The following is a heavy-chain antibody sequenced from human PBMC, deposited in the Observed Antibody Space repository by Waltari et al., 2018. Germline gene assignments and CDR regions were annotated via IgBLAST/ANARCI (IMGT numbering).Heavy chain of an antibody. V-gene: IGHV5-51*01. D-gene: IGHD2-15*01. CDR3: ARGYCSGGSCHNFDY. CDR2: IYPGDSDT. J-gene: IGHJ4*02. Sequence: EVQLVQSGAEVKKPGESLKISCTGSGYSFTRSWIGWVRQMPGKGLEWMGIIYPGDSDTRYSPSFQGQVTISADKSISTAYLQWSSLKASDTAMYYCARGYCSGGSCHNFDYWGQGTLVTVSS. CDR1: GYSFTRSW.